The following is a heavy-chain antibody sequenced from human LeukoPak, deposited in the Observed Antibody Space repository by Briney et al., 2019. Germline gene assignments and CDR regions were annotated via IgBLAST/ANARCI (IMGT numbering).Heavy chain of an antibody. CDR1: GFTFSSYW. J-gene: IGHJ3*02. V-gene: IGHV3-7*01. CDR2: IKQEGSEK. Sequence: GGSLRLSCAASGFTFSSYWMSWVRQAPGKGLEWVANIKQEGSEKYYVDSVKGRFTISRDNAKNSLYLQMNSLRAEDTAVYYCARELTFGQYPYGFDMWGQGTMVTVSS. CDR3: ARELTFGQYPYGFDM. D-gene: IGHD3-10*01.